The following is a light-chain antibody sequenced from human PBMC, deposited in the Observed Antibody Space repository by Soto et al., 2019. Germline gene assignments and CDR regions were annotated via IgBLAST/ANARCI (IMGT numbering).Light chain of an antibody. CDR3: QQYGSSPPLT. J-gene: IGKJ4*01. CDR2: GAS. V-gene: IGKV3-20*01. CDR1: QSVGSNS. Sequence: EFVLTQSPGTLSLSPGERATLSCRASQSVGSNSLAWYQQKPGRAPRILIYGASTRATGIPDRFSGSGSGTDFTLTISRLEPEDFAVYYCQQYGSSPPLTFGGGTKVEIK.